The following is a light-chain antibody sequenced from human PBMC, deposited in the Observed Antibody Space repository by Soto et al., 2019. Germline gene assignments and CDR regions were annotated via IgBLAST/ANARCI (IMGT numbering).Light chain of an antibody. CDR3: QHYNNWPLT. J-gene: IGKJ4*01. CDR2: GAS. Sequence: EIVMTQSPATLSVSPGERATLSCRASQSVSSNLAWYQQKPGQAPRPLIYGASTRATGIPARFSGSGSGTEFTLTISSLQSEDFAVYYCQHYNNWPLTFGGGTNVEIK. V-gene: IGKV3-15*01. CDR1: QSVSSN.